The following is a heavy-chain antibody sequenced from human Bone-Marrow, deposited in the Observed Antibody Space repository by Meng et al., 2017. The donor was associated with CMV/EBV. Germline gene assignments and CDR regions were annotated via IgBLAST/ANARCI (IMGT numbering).Heavy chain of an antibody. J-gene: IGHJ6*01. D-gene: IGHD2-2*01. Sequence: SETLSLTCTVSGGSISNYYWSWIRQPPGKGLEWIGYMYNSGSTNYNPSLKSRVTTSVDTSKNQFSLKLSSVTAADTAVYYCARVRGYCSTTRCHSFMDVWGQGTTVTVSS. CDR1: GGSISNYY. CDR3: ARVRGYCSTTRCHSFMDV. V-gene: IGHV4-59*01. CDR2: MYNSGST.